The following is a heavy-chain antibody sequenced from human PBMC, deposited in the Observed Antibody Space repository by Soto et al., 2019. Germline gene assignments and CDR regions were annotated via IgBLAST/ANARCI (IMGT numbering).Heavy chain of an antibody. V-gene: IGHV3-9*01. D-gene: IGHD3-22*01. CDR3: AGETSYYDRGGSLSFGY. J-gene: IGHJ4*02. Sequence: GGSLRLSCAASGFTFDDYAMHWVRQAPGKGLEWVSGISWNSGSIGYADSVKGRFTISRDNAKNSLYLQMNSLRVEDTAVYYCAGETSYYDRGGSLSFGYWGLGTLVTVSS. CDR2: ISWNSGSI. CDR1: GFTFDDYA.